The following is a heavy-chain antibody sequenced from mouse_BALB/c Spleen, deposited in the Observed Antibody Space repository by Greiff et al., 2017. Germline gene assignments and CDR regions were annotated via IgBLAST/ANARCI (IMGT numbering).Heavy chain of an antibody. CDR3: ARGGGSVVAPFDY. V-gene: IGHV5-6-5*01. J-gene: IGHJ2*01. CDR2: ISSGGST. CDR1: GFTFSSYA. Sequence: DVKLVESGGGLVKPGGSLKLSCAASGFTFSSYAMSWVRQTPEKRLEWVASISSGGSTYYPDSLKGRFTISRDNARNILYLQMSRLRSEDTAMYYCARGGGSVVAPFDYWGQGTTLTVSS. D-gene: IGHD1-1*01.